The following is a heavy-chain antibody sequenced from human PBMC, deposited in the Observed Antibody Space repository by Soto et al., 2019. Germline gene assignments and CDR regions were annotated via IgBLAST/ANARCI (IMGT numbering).Heavy chain of an antibody. CDR1: GGTFSSYA. J-gene: IGHJ4*02. CDR3: ARVLSGGRSSGSTGGLYYFDY. V-gene: IGHV1-69*13. CDR2: IIPIFGTA. Sequence: SVKASCKASGGTFSSYAISWVRQAPGQGLEWMGGIIPIFGTANYAQKFQGRVTITADESTSTAYMELSSLRSEDTAVYYCARVLSGGRSSGSTGGLYYFDYWGQGTLVTVSS. D-gene: IGHD6-19*01.